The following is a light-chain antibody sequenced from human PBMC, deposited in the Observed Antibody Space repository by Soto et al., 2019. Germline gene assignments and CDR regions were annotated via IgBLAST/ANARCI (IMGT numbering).Light chain of an antibody. CDR3: KHYHTFPFI. CDR2: SAS. J-gene: IGKJ2*01. CDR1: QSISSY. V-gene: IGKV1-5*03. Sequence: DIQMTQSPSTLSASVGDRVTITCRASQSISSYLAWYQQKPGKAPNLLIHSASTLESGVPSRFSGSGSGTEFPLIISTRQPDVFAPYYCKHYHTFPFIFGQGTKLEIK.